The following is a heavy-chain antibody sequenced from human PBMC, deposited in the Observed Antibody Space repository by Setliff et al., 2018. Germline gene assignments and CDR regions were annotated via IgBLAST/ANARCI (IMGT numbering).Heavy chain of an antibody. Sequence: GGSLRLSCAASGFTFDDYAMTWVRQAPGKGLEWVSRVNSDETTTTYADSVKGRFTISRDNAKNILYLQMNSLRADDTAVYYCARAKGNDYSMDVWGKGTTVTVSS. J-gene: IGHJ6*03. CDR2: VNSDETTT. V-gene: IGHV3-74*01. CDR1: GFTFDDYA. CDR3: ARAKGNDYSMDV.